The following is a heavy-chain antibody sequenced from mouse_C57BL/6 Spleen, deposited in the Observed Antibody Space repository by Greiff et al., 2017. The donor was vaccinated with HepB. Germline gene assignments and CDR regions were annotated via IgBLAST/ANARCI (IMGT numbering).Heavy chain of an antibody. D-gene: IGHD2-5*01. CDR1: GFTFNTYA. V-gene: IGHV10-3*01. CDR3: VRAYSNYLAMDY. CDR2: IRSKSSNYAT. J-gene: IGHJ4*01. Sequence: EVQLQQSGGGLVQPKGSLKLSCAASGFTFNTYAMHWVRQAPGKGLEWVARIRSKSSNYATYYADSVKDRFTISRDDSQSMLYLQMNNLNTEDTAMYYCVRAYSNYLAMDYWGQGTSVTVSS.